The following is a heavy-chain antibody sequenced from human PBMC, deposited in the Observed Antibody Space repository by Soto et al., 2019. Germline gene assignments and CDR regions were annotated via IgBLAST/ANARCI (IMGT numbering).Heavy chain of an antibody. V-gene: IGHV4-31*03. J-gene: IGHJ3*02. CDR3: ARVLPGGYGDAFDI. CDR2: IYYSGST. CDR1: GGSISSGGYY. Sequence: TLSLTCTVAGGSISSGGYYWSWIRQHPGKGLEWIGYIYYSGSTYYNPSLKSRVTISVDTSKNQFSLKLSSVTAADTAVYYCARVLPGGYGDAFDIWGQGTMVTGSS. D-gene: IGHD5-18*01.